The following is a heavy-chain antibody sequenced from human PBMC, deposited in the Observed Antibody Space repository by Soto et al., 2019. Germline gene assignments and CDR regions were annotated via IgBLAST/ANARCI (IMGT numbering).Heavy chain of an antibody. D-gene: IGHD6-19*01. CDR1: ELTFSTSW. CDR2: INTDGSDV. CDR3: ARGNIAVAVRGLFDY. J-gene: IGHJ4*02. V-gene: IGHV3-74*03. Sequence: EVQLVESGGGLVQPGGSLRLSCIASELTFSTSWMHWVRQAPGKGPVWISRINTDGSDVTYADSVKGRFAVSRDYAKNTLYLQMNSLRVEDTAVYFCARGNIAVAVRGLFDYWGQGTLVTVSS.